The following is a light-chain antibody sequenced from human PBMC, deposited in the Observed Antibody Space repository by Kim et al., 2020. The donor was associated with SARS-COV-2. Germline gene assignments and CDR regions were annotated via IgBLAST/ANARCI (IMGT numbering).Light chain of an antibody. CDR1: QSLNID. CDR3: QQYAKSPTT. CDR2: GAS. J-gene: IGKJ1*01. V-gene: IGKV3-20*01. Sequence: LSPGERGTLSCRASQSLNIDLAWYQQRLGQAPRLLIYGASNRAAGIPDRFSGSGSGTDFTLTISRLEPEDFAVYFCQQYAKSPTTFGQGTKVDIK.